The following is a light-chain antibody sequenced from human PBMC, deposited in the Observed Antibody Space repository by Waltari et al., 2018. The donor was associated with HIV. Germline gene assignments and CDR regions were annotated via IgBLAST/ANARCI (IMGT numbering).Light chain of an antibody. CDR2: KAS. Sequence: IQMTKSPSTVSASVGDLVTITCRASQTIGVWLAWYQQKPGQAPKILIYKASTLETGVPSRFSGSGSGTEFTLTIGGLQPDDFATYYCQHYNGYPWTFGQGTKVEMK. J-gene: IGKJ1*01. V-gene: IGKV1-5*03. CDR1: QTIGVW. CDR3: QHYNGYPWT.